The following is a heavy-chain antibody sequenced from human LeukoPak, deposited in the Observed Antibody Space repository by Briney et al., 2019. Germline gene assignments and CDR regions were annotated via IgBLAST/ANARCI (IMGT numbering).Heavy chain of an antibody. Sequence: GASVKVSCKASGYTFTGYYMHWVRQAPGQGLEWVGWINPQSGGTNSAQKFQGRVTMTRDTSVNTAYLELTSLRSDDTAVYYCARVSGWLHLPYYYGMDVWGQGTTVTVSS. D-gene: IGHD5-12*01. CDR1: GYTFTGYY. CDR3: ARVSGWLHLPYYYGMDV. V-gene: IGHV1-2*02. J-gene: IGHJ6*02. CDR2: INPQSGGT.